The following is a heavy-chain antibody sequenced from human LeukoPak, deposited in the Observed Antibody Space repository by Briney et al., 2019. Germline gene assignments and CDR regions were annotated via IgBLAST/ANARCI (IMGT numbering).Heavy chain of an antibody. CDR2: IYYSGST. J-gene: IGHJ4*02. V-gene: IGHV4-39*01. CDR1: GGSISSSSYY. Sequence: SETLSLTCTVSGGSISSSSYYWGWIRQPPGKGLEWIGSIYYSGSTYYNPSLKSRVTISVDTSKNQFSLKLSSVTAADTAVYYCARNNRVAAAGFDFDYWGQGTLVTVSS. CDR3: ARNNRVAAAGFDFDY. D-gene: IGHD6-13*01.